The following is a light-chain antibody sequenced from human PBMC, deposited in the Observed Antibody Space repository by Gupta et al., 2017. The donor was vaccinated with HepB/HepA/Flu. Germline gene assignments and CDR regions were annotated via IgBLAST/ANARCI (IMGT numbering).Light chain of an antibody. V-gene: IGKV4-1*01. Sequence: DIVMTQSPDSLAVSLGERATLNCKSSPSVLYSSTNKDYLAWYQQKPGQPPKLLLYWASTRESGVPDRFSGSGSGTDFTLTISSLHAEDVAVYYCQQYYTTPITFGQGTRLEIK. CDR1: PSVLYSSTNKDY. CDR3: QQYYTTPIT. CDR2: WAS. J-gene: IGKJ5*01.